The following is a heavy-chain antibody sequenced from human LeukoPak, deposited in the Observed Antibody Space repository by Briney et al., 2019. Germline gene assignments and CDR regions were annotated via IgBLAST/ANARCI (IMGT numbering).Heavy chain of an antibody. D-gene: IGHD1-26*01. CDR1: GDSISSSIW. CDR2: IYHSGST. V-gene: IGHV4-4*02. J-gene: IGHJ4*02. Sequence: SETLSLTCAVSGDSISSSIWWSWVRQPPGKGLEWIGEIYHSGSTNYNPSLKSRVTISVDTSKNQFSLKLSSVTAADTAVYYCARATWEVSVYFDYWGQGTLVTVSS. CDR3: ARATWEVSVYFDY.